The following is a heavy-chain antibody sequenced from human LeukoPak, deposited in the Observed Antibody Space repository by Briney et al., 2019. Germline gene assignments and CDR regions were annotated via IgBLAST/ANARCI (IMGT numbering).Heavy chain of an antibody. D-gene: IGHD4-11*01. CDR2: ISSSSYI. CDR3: ARAISSNYRPEYYFDY. CDR1: GFTFSSYS. V-gene: IGHV3-21*01. Sequence: GGSLRLSCAASGFTFSSYSMNWVRQAPGKGLEWVSSISSSSYIYYADSVKGRFTISRDNAKNSLYLQMNSLRAEDTAVYYCARAISSNYRPEYYFDYWGQGTLVTVSS. J-gene: IGHJ4*02.